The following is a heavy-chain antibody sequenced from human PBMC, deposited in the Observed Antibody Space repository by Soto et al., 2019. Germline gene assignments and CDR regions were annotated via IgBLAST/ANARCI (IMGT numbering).Heavy chain of an antibody. CDR2: IYYSGST. Sequence: SETLSLTCTVSGGSISSYYWSWIRQPPGRGLEWIGYIYYSGSTNYNPSLKSRVTISVDTSKNQFSLKLSSVTAADTAVYYCARTVTTGLLSYFDYGGRGTLVTASS. J-gene: IGHJ4*02. V-gene: IGHV4-59*01. CDR1: GGSISSYY. CDR3: ARTVTTGLLSYFDY. D-gene: IGHD4-4*01.